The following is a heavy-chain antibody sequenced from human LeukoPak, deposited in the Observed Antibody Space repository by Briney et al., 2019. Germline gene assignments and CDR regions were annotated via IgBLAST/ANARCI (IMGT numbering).Heavy chain of an antibody. J-gene: IGHJ4*02. CDR1: GGSISSGSYY. Sequence: SETLSLTCTVSGGSISSGSYYWSWIRQPAGKGLEWIGRIYTSGSTNYNPSLKSRVTISVDTSKNQFSLKLSSVTAADTAVYYCAGIHTAILWGQGTLVTVSS. V-gene: IGHV4-61*02. CDR3: AGIHTAIL. CDR2: IYTSGST. D-gene: IGHD5-18*01.